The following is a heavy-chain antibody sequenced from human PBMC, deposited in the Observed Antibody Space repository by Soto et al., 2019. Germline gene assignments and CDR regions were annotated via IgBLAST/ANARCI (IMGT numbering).Heavy chain of an antibody. CDR3: AGGYCSGGSCYSGGYYYYGMDV. CDR2: ISSSGSTI. CDR1: GFTFSDYY. D-gene: IGHD2-15*01. V-gene: IGHV3-11*01. Sequence: PGGSLRLSCAASGFTFSDYYMSWIRQAPGKGLEWVSYISSSGSTIYYADSVKGRFTISRDNAKNSLYLQMNSLRAEDTAVYYCAGGYCSGGSCYSGGYYYYGMDVWGQGTTVTVSS. J-gene: IGHJ6*02.